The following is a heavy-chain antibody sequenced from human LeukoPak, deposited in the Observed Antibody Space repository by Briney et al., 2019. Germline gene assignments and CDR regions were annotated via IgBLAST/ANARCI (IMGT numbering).Heavy chain of an antibody. Sequence: GGSLRLSCAASEFSVGSNYMSWVRQAPGKGLEWVANIKQDGSEKYYVDSVKGRFTISRDNAKNSLYLQMNSLRAEDTAVYYCARRRYSGSSQHFDYWGLGTLVTVSS. D-gene: IGHD1-26*01. CDR2: IKQDGSEK. CDR3: ARRRYSGSSQHFDY. V-gene: IGHV3-7*01. CDR1: EFSVGSNY. J-gene: IGHJ4*02.